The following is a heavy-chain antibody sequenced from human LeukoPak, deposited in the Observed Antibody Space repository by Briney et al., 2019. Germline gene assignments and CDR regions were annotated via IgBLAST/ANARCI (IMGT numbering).Heavy chain of an antibody. CDR1: GFTFTRSA. J-gene: IGHJ3*02. CDR2: IVVGSGHT. D-gene: IGHD1-26*01. V-gene: IGHV1-58*01. Sequence: SVKVSCKASGFTFTRSAVQWVRQARGQRLEWIGWIVVGSGHTNYAQKFQERVSITRDMSTSTAYMELTSLRSEDTAVYYCTRGFSGRSVYAFDIWGQGTMVTVSA. CDR3: TRGFSGRSVYAFDI.